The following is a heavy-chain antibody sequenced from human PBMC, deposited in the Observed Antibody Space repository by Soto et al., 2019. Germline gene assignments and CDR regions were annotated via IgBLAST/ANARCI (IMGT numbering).Heavy chain of an antibody. CDR2: IIPIFGTA. V-gene: IGHV1-69*01. D-gene: IGHD5-18*01. CDR3: ARDKSGYSYGNYYGMDV. J-gene: IGHJ6*02. Sequence: QVQLVQSGAEVKKPGSSVKVSCKASGGTFSSYAISWVRQAPGQGLEWMGGIIPIFGTANYAQKFQGRVTIAADEATSTAYMELSRLRSEDTAVYYCARDKSGYSYGNYYGMDVWGQGTTVTVSS. CDR1: GGTFSSYA.